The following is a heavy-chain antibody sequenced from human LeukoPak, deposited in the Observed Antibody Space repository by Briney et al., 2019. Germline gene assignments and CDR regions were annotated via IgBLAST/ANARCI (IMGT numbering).Heavy chain of an antibody. CDR1: GGSISSSSYY. D-gene: IGHD2-8*02. V-gene: IGHV4-39*07. Sequence: SETLSLTCTVSGGSISSSSYYWGWIRQPPGKGLERIGSIYYSGSTYYNPSLKSRVTISVDTSKNQFSLKLGSVTAADTAVYYCATHPLVLTGAFDIWGQGTMVTVSS. J-gene: IGHJ3*02. CDR2: IYYSGST. CDR3: ATHPLVLTGAFDI.